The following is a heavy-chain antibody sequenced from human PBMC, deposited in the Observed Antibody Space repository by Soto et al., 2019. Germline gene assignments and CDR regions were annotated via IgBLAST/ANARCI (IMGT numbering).Heavy chain of an antibody. V-gene: IGHV3-33*01. J-gene: IGHJ4*02. Sequence: QVQLVESGGGVVQPGRSLRLSCAASGFTFSSYGMHWVRQAPGKGLEWVADIWYDGSNKYYADSVKGRFTISRDNSKNTLYLQMNSLRAEDTAVYYCARAQGGCSGGSCSTALDYWGQGTLVTVSS. CDR3: ARAQGGCSGGSCSTALDY. CDR2: IWYDGSNK. CDR1: GFTFSSYG. D-gene: IGHD2-15*01.